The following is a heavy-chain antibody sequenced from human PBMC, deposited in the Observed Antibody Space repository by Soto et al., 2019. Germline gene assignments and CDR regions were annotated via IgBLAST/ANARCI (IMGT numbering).Heavy chain of an antibody. J-gene: IGHJ5*02. CDR2: IYYTGTT. D-gene: IGHD1-26*01. CDR1: GGAISDARFY. Sequence: QLQLQESGPGLVKPSETLSLTCSLSGGAISDARFYWGWIRQSPGRGLEWIGSIYYTGTTFFNPSLQSRVTICVDTSENQFSLKLYSVTAADTALYFCARQKWEQPKWFDPWGQGTLVIVSP. V-gene: IGHV4-39*01. CDR3: ARQKWEQPKWFDP.